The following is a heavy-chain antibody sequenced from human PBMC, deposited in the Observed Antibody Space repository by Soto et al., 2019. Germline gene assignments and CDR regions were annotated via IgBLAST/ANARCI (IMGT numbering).Heavy chain of an antibody. CDR3: ARDPEDIVVVPAATRPVDY. CDR2: ISSSGSTI. CDR1: GFTLSDYY. J-gene: IGHJ4*02. V-gene: IGHV3-11*01. Sequence: QVQLVESGGGLVKPGGSLRLSCAASGFTLSDYYMSWIRQAPGKGLEWVSYISSSGSTICYADSVKGRFTISRDNAKNSLYLQMNSLRAEDTAVYYCARDPEDIVVVPAATRPVDYWGQGTLVTVSS. D-gene: IGHD2-2*01.